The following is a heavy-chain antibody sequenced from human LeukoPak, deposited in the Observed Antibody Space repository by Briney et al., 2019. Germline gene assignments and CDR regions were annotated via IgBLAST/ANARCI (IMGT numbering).Heavy chain of an antibody. J-gene: IGHJ4*02. CDR3: ARGMRVAAAAGGRFFDY. CDR1: GVSISSYY. D-gene: IGHD6-13*01. CDR2: IYTSGST. V-gene: IGHV4-4*07. Sequence: PPETLSLTCTVSGVSISSYYWSWIRQPAGKGLEWIGRIYTSGSTNYNPSLKSRVTMSVDTSKNQFSLKLSSVTAADTAVYYCARGMRVAAAAGGRFFDYWGQGTLVTVSS.